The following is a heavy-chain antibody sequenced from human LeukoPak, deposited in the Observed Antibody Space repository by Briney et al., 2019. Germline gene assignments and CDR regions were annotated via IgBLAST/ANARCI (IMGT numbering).Heavy chain of an antibody. Sequence: KPGESLKISCKGSGYSFTSYWIGWVRQMPGKGLEWMGIIYPGDSDTRYSPSFQGQVTISADKSISTAYLQWSSLKASDTAMYYCARGGYSSSWQYYYYYMDVWGKGTTVTVSS. CDR1: GYSFTSYW. V-gene: IGHV5-51*03. CDR3: ARGGYSSSWQYYYYYMDV. D-gene: IGHD6-13*01. CDR2: IYPGDSDT. J-gene: IGHJ6*03.